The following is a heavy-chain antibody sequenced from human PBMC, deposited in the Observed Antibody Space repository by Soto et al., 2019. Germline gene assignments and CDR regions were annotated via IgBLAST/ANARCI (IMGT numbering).Heavy chain of an antibody. D-gene: IGHD2-8*01. CDR1: GGSISSGGYY. J-gene: IGHJ6*02. CDR2: IYYSGST. Sequence: SETLSLTCTVSGGSISSGGYYWSWIRQHPGKGLEWIGYIYYSGSTYYNPSLKSRVTISVDTSKNQFSLKLSSVTAADTAVYYCATTNPYCTNGVCYRERYYYGMDVWGQGTTVTVSS. CDR3: ATTNPYCTNGVCYRERYYYGMDV. V-gene: IGHV4-31*03.